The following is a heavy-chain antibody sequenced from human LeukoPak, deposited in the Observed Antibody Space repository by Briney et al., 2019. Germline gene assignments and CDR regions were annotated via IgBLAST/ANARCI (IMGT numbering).Heavy chain of an antibody. D-gene: IGHD3-3*01. CDR3: ARQGGVLEWLPDPDY. CDR1: GYTFTSYG. Sequence: GASVKVSCKASGYTFTSYGISWVRQAPGQGLEWMGWISAYNGNTNYAQKLQGRVTMTTDTSTSTAYMELRSLRSDDTAVYYCARQGGVLEWLPDPDYWGQGTLVTVSS. CDR2: ISAYNGNT. V-gene: IGHV1-18*01. J-gene: IGHJ4*02.